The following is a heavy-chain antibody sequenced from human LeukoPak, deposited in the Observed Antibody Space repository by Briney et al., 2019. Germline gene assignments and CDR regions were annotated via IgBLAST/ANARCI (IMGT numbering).Heavy chain of an antibody. D-gene: IGHD6-19*01. V-gene: IGHV3-7*01. CDR1: GFTFSANW. Sequence: PGGSLRLSCAASGFTFSANWMSWVRQVPGKGLEWVGNIKQDGSEKYYVDSVKGRFTISRDNAKNSLFLQMNSLRAEDTAVYYCARSDSSGWYPEYDPWGQGTLVTVSS. CDR2: IKQDGSEK. J-gene: IGHJ5*02. CDR3: ARSDSSGWYPEYDP.